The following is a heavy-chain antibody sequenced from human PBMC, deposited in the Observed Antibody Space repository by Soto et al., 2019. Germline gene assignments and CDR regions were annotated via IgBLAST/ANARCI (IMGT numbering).Heavy chain of an antibody. D-gene: IGHD6-19*01. V-gene: IGHV4-31*03. CDR1: GGSIRNDNFY. CDR3: ARDFEGTVTGRGAFGN. Sequence: HVQLQESGQGLVKPSQTLSLTCTVSGGSIRNDNFYWSYLRQRPRKGLEWIGYISYSGYTFYHPSLKGRVVISVDPSNNQFSLILNSVTAADTAVYYCARDFEGTVTGRGAFGNWGRGTLVTVSS. CDR2: ISYSGYT. J-gene: IGHJ3*02.